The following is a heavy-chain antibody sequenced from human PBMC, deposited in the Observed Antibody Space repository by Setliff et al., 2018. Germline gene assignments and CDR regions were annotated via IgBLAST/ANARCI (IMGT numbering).Heavy chain of an antibody. V-gene: IGHV4-39*01. CDR3: ARHKSNGSGSYPSLYMDV. D-gene: IGHD3-10*01. J-gene: IGHJ6*03. CDR2: IYYSGST. Sequence: SETLSLTCTVSGGSISSSSYYWGWIRQPPGKGLEWIGSIYYSGSTYSNPSLKRRLIISVDAPDNQFSVKLSSVTAADTAVYYCARHKSNGSGSYPSLYMDVWGKGIMVTVSS. CDR1: GGSISSSSYY.